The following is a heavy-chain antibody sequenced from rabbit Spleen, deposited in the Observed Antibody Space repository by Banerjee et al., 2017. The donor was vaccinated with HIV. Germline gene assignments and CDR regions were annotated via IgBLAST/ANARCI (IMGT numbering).Heavy chain of an antibody. CDR2: IDTPTSRT. V-gene: IGHV1S45*01. J-gene: IGHJ6*01. CDR3: ARDDADYSGYSYGNF. D-gene: IGHD6-1*01. Sequence: QEQLVESGGGLVKPEGSLKLSCTASGFSFSNKAVMCWVRQAPGKGLEWIGFIDTPTSRTAYASWAKGRFTISKTSSTTVTLQMTSLTTADTATYFCARDDADYSGYSYGNFWGPGTLVTVS. CDR1: GFSFSNKAV.